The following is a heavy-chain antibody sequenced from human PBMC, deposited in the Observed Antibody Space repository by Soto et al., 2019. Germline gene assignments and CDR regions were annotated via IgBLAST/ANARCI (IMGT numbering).Heavy chain of an antibody. CDR3: ARGQQVSTIRGVQGFDY. V-gene: IGHV3-53*02. CDR1: GFSISSNY. CDR2: LYSGGTS. Sequence: EVQLVETGGGLIQPGGSLRLSCAASGFSISSNYMTWVRQAPGKGLDWVSLLYSGGTSYYADSVKGRFTISRDNSKNTLFLQINRLKTEDTAVYYCARGQQVSTIRGVQGFDYWGQGTLVTVSS. J-gene: IGHJ4*02. D-gene: IGHD3-10*01.